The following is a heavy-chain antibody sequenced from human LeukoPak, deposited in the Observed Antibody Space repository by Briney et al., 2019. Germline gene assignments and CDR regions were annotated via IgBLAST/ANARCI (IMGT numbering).Heavy chain of an antibody. CDR3: AKDRRLVRELYYFDY. CDR1: GGSLSSYA. Sequence: VASVTVSCKASGGSLSSYAISWVRQAPGQGREWMGGVIPILCTAKYAQKFPGRVTITTKDSISPGYLEPSSLRAEDTAVYYCAKDRRLVRELYYFDYWGQGTLVTVSS. V-gene: IGHV1-69*05. J-gene: IGHJ4*02. CDR2: VIPILCTA. D-gene: IGHD6-6*01.